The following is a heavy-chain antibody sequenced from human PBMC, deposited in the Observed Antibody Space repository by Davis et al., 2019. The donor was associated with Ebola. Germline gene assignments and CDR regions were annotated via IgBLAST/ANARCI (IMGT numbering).Heavy chain of an antibody. CDR3: ARVPGVYDFWSGYWVGGMDV. J-gene: IGHJ6*02. V-gene: IGHV4-39*01. CDR1: GGSSSSSRYY. Sequence: SETLSLTCTVSGGSSSSSRYYWGWIRQPPGKGLEWIGTIFYSVRTYFIPSLKSRVTISVDTSKNQFSLKLSSVTAADTAVYYCARVPGVYDFWSGYWVGGMDVWGQGTTVTVSS. CDR2: IFYSVRT. D-gene: IGHD3-3*01.